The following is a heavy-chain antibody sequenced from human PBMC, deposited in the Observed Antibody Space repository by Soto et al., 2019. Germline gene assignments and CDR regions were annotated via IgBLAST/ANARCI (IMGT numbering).Heavy chain of an antibody. CDR2: ISGSGGST. V-gene: IGHV3-23*01. D-gene: IGHD2-15*01. CDR3: AKGAHLYCSGGSCYTNIFDY. CDR1: GFTFSSYA. J-gene: IGHJ4*02. Sequence: GSLRLSCAASGFTFSSYAMSWVRQAPGTGLEWVSAISGSGGSTYYADSVKGRFTISRDNSKNTLYLQMNSLRAEDTAVYYCAKGAHLYCSGGSCYTNIFDYWGQGTLVTVSS.